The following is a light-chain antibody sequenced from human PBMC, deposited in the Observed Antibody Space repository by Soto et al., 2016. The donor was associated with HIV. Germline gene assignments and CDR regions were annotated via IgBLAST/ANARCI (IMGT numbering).Light chain of an antibody. CDR1: NIGSQS. V-gene: IGLV3-21*03. J-gene: IGLJ2*01. CDR2: DDR. CDR3: QVWDSRSDGL. Sequence: SYVLTQSPSVSVAPGKTARITCGGNNIGSQSIHWYQQKPGQAPVLVVYDDRARPSGIPERFSGSNSGNTATLTISRVEVGDEADYYCQVWDSRSDGLFGGGTKLTVL.